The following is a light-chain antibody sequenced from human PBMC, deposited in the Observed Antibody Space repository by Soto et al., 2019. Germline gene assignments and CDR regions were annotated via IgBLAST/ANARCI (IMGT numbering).Light chain of an antibody. J-gene: IGLJ1*01. V-gene: IGLV2-14*03. Sequence: QSVLTQPASVSGSPVQSITISCTGTSSDVGGNKYVSWYQQYPGKAPKLMICDVSNRPSGVSNRFSGSKSGNTASLTISGLQAEDEADYYCSAFTGTSYVFGTGTKVNVL. CDR3: SAFTGTSYV. CDR2: DVS. CDR1: SSDVGGNKY.